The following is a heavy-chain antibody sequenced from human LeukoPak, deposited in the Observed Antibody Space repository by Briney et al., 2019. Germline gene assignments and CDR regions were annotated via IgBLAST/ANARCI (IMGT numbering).Heavy chain of an antibody. CDR3: ARDFRYDFDY. V-gene: IGHV3-48*02. CDR1: GFTFSSYS. J-gene: IGHJ4*02. CDR2: ISSSSSNI. Sequence: GGSLRLSCAASGFTFSSYSRNWVRQAPGKGLEWVSYISSSSSNIYYADSVKGRFTISRDNAKNSLHLQMNSLRDEDTAVYYCARDFRYDFDYWGQGTLVTVSS. D-gene: IGHD5-12*01.